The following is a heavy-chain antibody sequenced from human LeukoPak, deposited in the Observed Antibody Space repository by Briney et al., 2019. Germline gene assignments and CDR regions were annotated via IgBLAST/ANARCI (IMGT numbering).Heavy chain of an antibody. V-gene: IGHV3-23*01. CDR3: AKGYCSGTSCYVAPHY. D-gene: IGHD2-2*01. Sequence: GGSLRLSCAASGFTFNIDPMSWVRQAPGKGLELVSAITGSGDSTSYADSVKGRFTISRDNSKNTLYLQMNYMRAEDTAAYYCAKGYCSGTSCYVAPHYWGQGTLVTVSS. CDR2: ITGSGDST. CDR1: GFTFNIDP. J-gene: IGHJ4*02.